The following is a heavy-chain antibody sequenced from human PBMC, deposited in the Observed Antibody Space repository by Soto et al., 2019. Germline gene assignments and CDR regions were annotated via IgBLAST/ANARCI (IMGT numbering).Heavy chain of an antibody. J-gene: IGHJ4*02. D-gene: IGHD3-22*01. CDR2: IKSKTDGGTT. V-gene: IGHV3-15*07. Sequence: EVQLVESGGGLVKPGGSLRLSCAASGFTFSNAWMNWVLQAPGKGLEWVGRIKSKTDGGTTDYAAPVKGRFTISRDASKNTLYLQMNSLKTEDTAVYYCTTDYYYYDSSGSPVCWGQGTLVTVSS. CDR1: GFTFSNAW. CDR3: TTDYYYYDSSGSPVC.